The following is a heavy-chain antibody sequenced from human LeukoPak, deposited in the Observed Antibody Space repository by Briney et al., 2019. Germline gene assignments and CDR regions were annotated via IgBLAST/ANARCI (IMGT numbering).Heavy chain of an antibody. J-gene: IGHJ4*02. Sequence: ASVKVSFKSTGYTFLNYDINRLGQATGQGLEWMGWMNPNSGNTGYAQKFQGRVTMTRNTSISTAYMELSSLRSEDTAVYYCACTRLAYWGQGALVTVSS. CDR2: MNPNSGNT. CDR3: ACTRLAY. CDR1: GYTFLNYD. D-gene: IGHD2-2*01. V-gene: IGHV1-8*01.